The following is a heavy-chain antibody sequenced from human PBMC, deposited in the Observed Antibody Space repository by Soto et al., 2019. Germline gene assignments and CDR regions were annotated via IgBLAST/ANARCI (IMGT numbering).Heavy chain of an antibody. J-gene: IGHJ4*02. CDR3: AHSAGYSYGYGAPYYFDY. CDR1: GFSLSTSGVG. Sequence: KSGPTLVNPTQTLTLTCTFSGFSLSTSGVGVGWIRQPPGKALEWLALIYWDDDKRYSSSLKSRLAITKDTSKNQVVLTMTNMDPVDTPTYYGAHSAGYSYGYGAPYYFDYWGQGTLVTVSS. CDR2: IYWDDDK. D-gene: IGHD5-18*01. V-gene: IGHV2-5*02.